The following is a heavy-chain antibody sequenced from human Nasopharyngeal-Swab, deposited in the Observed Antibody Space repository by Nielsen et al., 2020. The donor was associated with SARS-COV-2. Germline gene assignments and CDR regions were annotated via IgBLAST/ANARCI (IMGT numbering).Heavy chain of an antibody. CDR2: IIPIFGTA. CDR3: ARDLGCSSTSCYEGNWFDP. V-gene: IGHV1-69*01. D-gene: IGHD2-2*01. J-gene: IGHJ5*02. Sequence: WVRQAPGQGLEWMGGIIPIFGTANYAQKFQGRVTITADESTSTAYMELSSLRSEDTAVYYCARDLGCSSTSCYEGNWFDPWGQGILVTVSS.